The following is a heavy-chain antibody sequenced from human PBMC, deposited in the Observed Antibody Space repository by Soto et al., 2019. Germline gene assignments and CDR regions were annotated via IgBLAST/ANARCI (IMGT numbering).Heavy chain of an antibody. CDR3: AALSSWSTPFDY. CDR2: IYYSGST. Sequence: QVQLQESGPGLVKPSETLSLTCTVSGGSISSYYWSWIRQPPGKGLEWIGYIYYSGSTNYNPSLKSRVTISVDTFKNQFSLKLSSVTAADTAVYYCAALSSWSTPFDYWGQGTLVTVSS. CDR1: GGSISSYY. D-gene: IGHD6-13*01. J-gene: IGHJ4*02. V-gene: IGHV4-59*01.